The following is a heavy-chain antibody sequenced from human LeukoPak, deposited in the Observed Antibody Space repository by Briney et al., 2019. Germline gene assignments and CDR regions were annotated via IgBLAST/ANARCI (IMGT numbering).Heavy chain of an antibody. V-gene: IGHV3-48*03. CDR3: ARVPNHIVVVVAATQYFDY. Sequence: AGGSLRLSCAASGFTFSSYEMNWVRQAPGKGLEWVSYISSSGSTIYYADSVKGRFTISRDNAKNSLYLQMNSLRAEDTAVYYCARVPNHIVVVVAATQYFDYWGQGTLSPSPQ. CDR1: GFTFSSYE. CDR2: ISSSGSTI. J-gene: IGHJ4*02. D-gene: IGHD2-15*01.